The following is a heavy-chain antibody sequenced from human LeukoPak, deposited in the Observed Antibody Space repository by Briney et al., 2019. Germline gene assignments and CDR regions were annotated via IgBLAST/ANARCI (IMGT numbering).Heavy chain of an antibody. CDR1: GFMFSSNW. J-gene: IGHJ4*02. CDR2: IKEDGTET. V-gene: IGHV3-7*03. D-gene: IGHD5-24*01. Sequence: GGSLRLSCAASGFMFSSNWMSWVRLAPGKGLEWVANIKEDGTETYYVDSVKGRFTISRDNAKNSLYLQMNSLRVEDTAVYYCAKEGRSLQTYWGQGTLVTVSS. CDR3: AKEGRSLQTY.